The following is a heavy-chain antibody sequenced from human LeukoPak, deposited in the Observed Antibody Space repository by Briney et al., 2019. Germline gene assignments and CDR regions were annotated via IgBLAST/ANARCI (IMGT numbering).Heavy chain of an antibody. Sequence: SETLSLTCAVYGGSFSGYYWSWIRQPPGKGLEWIGDINHSGSTNYNPSLKSRVTISVDTSKNQFSLKLSSVTAADTAVYYCASPDCSSTSCYPTGFDYWGQGTLVTVSS. D-gene: IGHD2-2*01. CDR3: ASPDCSSTSCYPTGFDY. J-gene: IGHJ4*02. CDR1: GGSFSGYY. V-gene: IGHV4-34*01. CDR2: INHSGST.